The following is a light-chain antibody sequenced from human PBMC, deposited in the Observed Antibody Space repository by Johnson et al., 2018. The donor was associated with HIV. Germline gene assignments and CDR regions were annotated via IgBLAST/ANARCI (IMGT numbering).Light chain of an antibody. CDR3: GTWDSSLSVV. CDR2: ENN. CDR1: SSNIGNNY. J-gene: IGLJ1*01. V-gene: IGLV1-51*02. Sequence: QSVLTQPPLVSAAPGQKVTISCSGSSSNIGNNYVSWYQQLPGTAPKLLIYENNKRPSGIPDRFSGSKSGTSATLGITGLQTGDEADYYCGTWDSSLSVVFGTGTKVTVL.